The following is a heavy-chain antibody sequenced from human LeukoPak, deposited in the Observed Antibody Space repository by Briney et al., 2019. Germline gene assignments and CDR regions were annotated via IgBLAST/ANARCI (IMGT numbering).Heavy chain of an antibody. V-gene: IGHV3-33*06. CDR2: IWYDGSNK. CDR1: GFTFSSYG. Sequence: GRSLRLSCPASGFTFSSYGMHWVRQAPGKGLEWVAVIWYDGSNKYYADSVKGRFTISRDNSKNTLYLQMNSLRAEDTAVYYCAKGAYQLPGGYYYYMDVWGKGTTVTVSS. CDR3: AKGAYQLPGGYYYYMDV. D-gene: IGHD2-2*01. J-gene: IGHJ6*03.